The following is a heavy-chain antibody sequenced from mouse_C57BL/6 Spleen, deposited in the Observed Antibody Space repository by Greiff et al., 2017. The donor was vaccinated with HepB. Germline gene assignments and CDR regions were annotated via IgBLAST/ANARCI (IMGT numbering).Heavy chain of an antibody. Sequence: QVQLKQPGAELVKPGASVKLSCKASGYTFTSYWMHWVKQRPGQGLEWIGMIHPNSGSTNYNEKFKSKATLTVDKSSSTAYMQLSSLTSEDSAVYYCARGKDDYDDYAMDYWGQGTSVTVSS. CDR1: GYTFTSYW. CDR3: ARGKDDYDDYAMDY. V-gene: IGHV1-64*01. CDR2: IHPNSGST. D-gene: IGHD2-4*01. J-gene: IGHJ4*01.